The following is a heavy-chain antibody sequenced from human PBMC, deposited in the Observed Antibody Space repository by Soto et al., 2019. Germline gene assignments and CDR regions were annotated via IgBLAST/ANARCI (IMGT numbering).Heavy chain of an antibody. CDR2: IYYSGST. D-gene: IGHD1-1*01. CDR1: GGSISSGGYY. Sequence: SETLSLTCTVSGGSISSGGYYWSWIRQHPEKGLEWIGYIYYSGSTYYNPSLKSRVTISVDTSKNQFSLKLSSVTAADTAVYYCARGVEGGYYYGMDVWGQGTTVTVSS. V-gene: IGHV4-31*03. J-gene: IGHJ6*02. CDR3: ARGVEGGYYYGMDV.